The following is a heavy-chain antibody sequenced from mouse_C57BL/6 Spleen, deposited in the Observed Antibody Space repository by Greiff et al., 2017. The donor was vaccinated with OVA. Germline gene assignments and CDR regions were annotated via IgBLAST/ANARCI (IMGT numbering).Heavy chain of an antibody. CDR3: TREAISYGKMDY. CDR2: ISSGGDYI. D-gene: IGHD2-1*01. J-gene: IGHJ4*01. Sequence: EVMLVESGEGLVKPGGSLKLSCAASGFTFSSYAMSWVRQTPEKRLEWVAYISSGGDYIYYADTVKGRFTISRDNARNTLYLQMSSLKSEDTAMYYCTREAISYGKMDYWGQGTSVTVSS. CDR1: GFTFSSYA. V-gene: IGHV5-9-1*02.